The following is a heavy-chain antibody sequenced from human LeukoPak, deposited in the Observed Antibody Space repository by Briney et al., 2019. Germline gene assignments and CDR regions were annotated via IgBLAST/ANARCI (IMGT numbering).Heavy chain of an antibody. J-gene: IGHJ4*02. Sequence: SGTLSLTCTVSGDSISSYYWSWIRQPPGKGLEWIGYIYDSGKTNYNASLISRVTISVDTSKNQFSLKLTSVTPADTAVYYCARGGGTLDYWGQGTLVTVSS. D-gene: IGHD3-16*01. CDR2: IYDSGKT. V-gene: IGHV4-59*01. CDR1: GDSISSYY. CDR3: ARGGGTLDY.